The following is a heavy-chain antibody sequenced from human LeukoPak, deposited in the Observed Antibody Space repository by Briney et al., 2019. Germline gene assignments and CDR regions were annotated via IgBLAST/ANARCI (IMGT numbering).Heavy chain of an antibody. CDR2: IHTSGST. J-gene: IGHJ6*03. CDR1: GGSISSYY. D-gene: IGHD3-10*01. V-gene: IGHV4-4*09. CDR3: ARSYGLGSYYSRYYYFYMDV. Sequence: SETLSLTCTVSGGSISSYYWSWIRQPPGKGLEYIGYIHTSGSTNYNSSLKSRVTISIDMSNDQFSLMLSSVTAADTAVYFCARSYGLGSYYSRYYYFYMDVWGKGTTVTVSS.